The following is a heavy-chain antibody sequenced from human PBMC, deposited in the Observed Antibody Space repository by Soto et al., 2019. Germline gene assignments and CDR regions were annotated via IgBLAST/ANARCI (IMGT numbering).Heavy chain of an antibody. D-gene: IGHD3-3*01. Sequence: EVQLVESGGGLVKPGGSLRLSCAASGFTFSNAWMNWVRQAPGKGLEWVGRIKSKTDGGTTDYAAPVKGRFTISRDDSTNTLYLQMNSLKTEDTAVYYCTTETVPYYDFWSGSPSMYFDYWGQGPLVTVSS. CDR3: TTETVPYYDFWSGSPSMYFDY. J-gene: IGHJ4*02. V-gene: IGHV3-15*07. CDR2: IKSKTDGGTT. CDR1: GFTFSNAW.